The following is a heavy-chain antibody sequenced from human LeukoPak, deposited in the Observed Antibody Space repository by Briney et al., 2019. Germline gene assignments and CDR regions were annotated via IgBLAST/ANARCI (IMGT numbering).Heavy chain of an antibody. V-gene: IGHV4-59*01. J-gene: IGHJ1*01. D-gene: IGHD6-6*01. CDR3: ARGGAARLHFQN. CDR1: GGSISTYY. Sequence: LETLSLTCTVSGGSISTYYWNWIRQPPGKGLEWIGYIYHSGSTNYNPSLQSRVTISVDTSKNQFSLNLNSVTAADTAVYYCARGGAARLHFQNWGQGTLVTVSS. CDR2: IYHSGST.